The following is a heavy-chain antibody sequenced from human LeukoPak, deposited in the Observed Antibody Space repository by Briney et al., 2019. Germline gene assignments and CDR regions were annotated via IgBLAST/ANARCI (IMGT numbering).Heavy chain of an antibody. CDR3: ARLRDGYNYDFDY. CDR2: IYYSGST. V-gene: IGHV4-59*08. D-gene: IGHD5-24*01. J-gene: IGHJ4*02. Sequence: SETLSLTCTVSGASISSYYWSWIRQPPGKGLEWIGYIYYSGSTKYNPSLKSRVTISVDTSKNQFSLKLSSVTAADTAVYYCARLRDGYNYDFDYWGQGTLVTVSS. CDR1: GASISSYY.